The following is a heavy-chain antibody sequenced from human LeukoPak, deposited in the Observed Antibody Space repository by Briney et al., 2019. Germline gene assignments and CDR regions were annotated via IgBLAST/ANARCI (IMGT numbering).Heavy chain of an antibody. D-gene: IGHD3-22*01. CDR1: GFTFTNYA. CDR3: ARGRGYYDSGAAFDI. J-gene: IGHJ3*02. V-gene: IGHV3-23*01. CDR2: ISGSGGST. Sequence: GGSLRLSCAASGFTFTNYAMSWVRQAPGKGLEWVSAISGSGGSTYYADSVKGRFTISRDNAKNTLYLQMNSLRAGDTAVYYCARGRGYYDSGAAFDIWGQGTMVTVSS.